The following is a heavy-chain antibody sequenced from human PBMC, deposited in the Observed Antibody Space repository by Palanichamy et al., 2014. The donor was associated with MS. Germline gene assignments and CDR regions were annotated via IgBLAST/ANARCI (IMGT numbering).Heavy chain of an antibody. V-gene: IGHV3-66*02. J-gene: IGHJ6*02. CDR1: GFTVSSNY. Sequence: EVQLVESGGRLVQPGGSLRLSCAASGFTVSSNYMNWVRQAPGKGLEWVSVIYSGGSTYYADSVKGRFTISRDNSKNTLYLQMNSLRAEDTAVYYCARGQGPAARLYYYGMDVWGQGTTVTVSS. CDR3: ARGQGPAARLYYYGMDV. CDR2: IYSGGST. D-gene: IGHD2-2*01.